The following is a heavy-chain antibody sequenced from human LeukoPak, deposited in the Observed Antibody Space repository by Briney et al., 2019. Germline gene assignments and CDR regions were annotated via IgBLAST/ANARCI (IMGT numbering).Heavy chain of an antibody. V-gene: IGHV3-74*01. CDR3: ARDLTYCSGGTCYPDVFDI. CDR1: GFTFSNYW. J-gene: IGHJ3*02. CDR2: INTDRSST. Sequence: GGSLRLSCAASGFTFSNYWMHWVRQAPGKGLVWVSRINTDRSSTIYADSVKGRFTISRDNAKNTLYLQMNSLRAEDTAVYYCARDLTYCSGGTCYPDVFDIWGQGTMVTVSS. D-gene: IGHD2-15*01.